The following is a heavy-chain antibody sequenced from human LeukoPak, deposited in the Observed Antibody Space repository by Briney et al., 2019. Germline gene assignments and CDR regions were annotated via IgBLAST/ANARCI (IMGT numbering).Heavy chain of an antibody. V-gene: IGHV3-21*01. D-gene: IGHD1-26*01. CDR1: GFTFSNEA. Sequence: GGSLRLSCGVSGFTFSNEAVGWVRQLRGGGLEWVSTISPGGGTTYYADSVKGRFTVSRDNAQNSLHLQMTSLRIEDTAVYFCAREGVGSIRLPDYWGQGTLVIVSS. J-gene: IGHJ4*02. CDR2: ISPGGGTT. CDR3: AREGVGSIRLPDY.